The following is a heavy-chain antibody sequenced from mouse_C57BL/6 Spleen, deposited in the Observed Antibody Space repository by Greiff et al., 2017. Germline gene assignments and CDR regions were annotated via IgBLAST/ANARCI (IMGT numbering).Heavy chain of an antibody. CDR1: GYTFTDYY. D-gene: IGHD1-1*01. CDR2: IYPGSGNT. V-gene: IGHV1-76*01. J-gene: IGHJ1*03. CDR3: ARWDGSSDRYFDV. Sequence: VKLMESGAELVRPGASVKLSCKASGYTFTDYYINWVKQRPGQGLEWIARIYPGSGNTYYTEKFKGKATMTAEKSSSTAYMQLSSLTSEDSAVDYCARWDGSSDRYFDVWGTGTTVTVSS.